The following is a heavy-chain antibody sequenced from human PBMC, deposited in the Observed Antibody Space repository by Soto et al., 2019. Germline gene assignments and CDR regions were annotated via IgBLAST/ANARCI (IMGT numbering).Heavy chain of an antibody. V-gene: IGHV1-69*02. CDR1: GGTFSSYT. J-gene: IGHJ5*02. CDR3: VRVPSIAAAGTGWFDP. Sequence: QVQLVQSGAEVKKPGSSVKVSCKASGGTFSSYTISWVRQAPGQGLEWMGRIIPILGIANYAQKFQGRVTITADKSTSTAYMELSSLRSEDTAVYYCVRVPSIAAAGTGWFDPWGQGTLVTVSS. CDR2: IIPILGIA. D-gene: IGHD6-13*01.